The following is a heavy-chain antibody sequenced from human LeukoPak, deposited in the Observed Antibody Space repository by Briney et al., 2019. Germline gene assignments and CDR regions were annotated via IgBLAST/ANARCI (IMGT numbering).Heavy chain of an antibody. V-gene: IGHV3-30*03. CDR3: ARGTY. CDR2: ISYDGSNK. Sequence: GGSLRLSCAASGFTFSSYGMHWVRQAPGKGLEWVAVISYDGSNKYYADSVKGRFTISRDNAKNSLYLQMNSLRAEDTAVYYCARGTYWGQGTLVTVSS. J-gene: IGHJ4*02. CDR1: GFTFSSYG.